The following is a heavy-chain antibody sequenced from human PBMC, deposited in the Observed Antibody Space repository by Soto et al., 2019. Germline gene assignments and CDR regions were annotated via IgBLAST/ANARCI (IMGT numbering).Heavy chain of an antibody. Sequence: SVEVSCKASGGTFSSYAISWVRQAPGQGLEWMGGIIPIFGTANYAQKFQGRVTITADKSTSTAYMELSSLRSEDTAVYYCARDTTYSSSLDYWGQGTLVTVS. J-gene: IGHJ4*02. CDR2: IIPIFGTA. CDR1: GGTFSSYA. CDR3: ARDTTYSSSLDY. V-gene: IGHV1-69*06. D-gene: IGHD6-13*01.